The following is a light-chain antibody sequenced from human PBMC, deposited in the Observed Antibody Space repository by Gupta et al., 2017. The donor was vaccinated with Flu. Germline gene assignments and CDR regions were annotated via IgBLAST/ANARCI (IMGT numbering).Light chain of an antibody. CDR3: QSYDSSLSGWV. CDR2: GNS. Sequence: QSVLTQPPSVSGAPGQRVTISCTAISSNIGAGYDVHWYQQLPGTAPKLLIYGNSNRPSGVPDRFSGSKSGTSASLAITGLQAEDEADYYCQSYDSSLSGWVFGGGTKLTVL. J-gene: IGLJ3*02. CDR1: SSNIGAGYD. V-gene: IGLV1-40*01.